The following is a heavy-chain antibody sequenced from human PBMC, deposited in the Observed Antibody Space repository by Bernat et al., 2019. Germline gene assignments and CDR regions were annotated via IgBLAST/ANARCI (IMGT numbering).Heavy chain of an antibody. CDR3: AKICRYSGYDWFDY. Sequence: EVQLVESGGGVVQPGGSLRLSCAASGFTFDDYAMHWVRQAPGKGLEWVSLISGDGGSTYYADSVKGRFTISRDNSKNSLYLQMNSLRTEDTALYYCAKICRYSGYDWFDYWGQGTLVTVSS. V-gene: IGHV3-43*02. J-gene: IGHJ4*02. D-gene: IGHD5-12*01. CDR1: GFTFDDYA. CDR2: ISGDGGST.